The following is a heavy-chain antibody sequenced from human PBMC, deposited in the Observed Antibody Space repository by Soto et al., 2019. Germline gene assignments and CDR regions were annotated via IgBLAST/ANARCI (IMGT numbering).Heavy chain of an antibody. J-gene: IGHJ4*02. D-gene: IGHD2-15*01. CDR1: VFTFSSYG. CDR3: AKGGGGSYVYFEY. V-gene: IGHV3-30*18. CDR2: MSYDGSKK. Sequence: GGSLRLSCASSVFTFSSYGMHCVRHSPGKWLEWVALMSYDGSKKYYADSVKGRFTISRDKSKNTLYLQMNSLRAEDTAVYYCAKGGGGSYVYFEYWGQGTLDTVSS.